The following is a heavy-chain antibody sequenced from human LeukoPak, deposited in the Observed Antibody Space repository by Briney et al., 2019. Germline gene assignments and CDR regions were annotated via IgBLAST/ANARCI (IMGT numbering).Heavy chain of an antibody. V-gene: IGHV1-18*04. J-gene: IGHJ4*02. CDR2: ISAYNGNT. CDR1: GYTFTSYG. CDR3: ARDCGTSCYLGTNKLDY. D-gene: IGHD2-2*01. Sequence: GASVKVSCKASGYTFTSYGISWVRQAPGQGLEWMGGISAYNGNTNYAQKLQGRVTMTTDTSTSTAYMELRSLRSDDTAVYYCARDCGTSCYLGTNKLDYWGQGTLVTVSS.